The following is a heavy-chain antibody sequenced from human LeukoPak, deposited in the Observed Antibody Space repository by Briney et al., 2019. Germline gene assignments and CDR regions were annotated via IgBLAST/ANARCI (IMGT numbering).Heavy chain of an antibody. V-gene: IGHV5-51*01. J-gene: IGHJ4*02. CDR2: IYPGDSDT. Sequence: GESLKISCKGSGYDFTSYWIAWVRQMPGKGLEWMGIIYPGDSDTTYSPSFQGQVTISADKSISTAYLQWSSLKASDTAMYYCATTMIGYTYAYGRWGQGTLVTVSS. D-gene: IGHD3-16*01. CDR1: GYDFTSYW. CDR3: ATTMIGYTYAYGR.